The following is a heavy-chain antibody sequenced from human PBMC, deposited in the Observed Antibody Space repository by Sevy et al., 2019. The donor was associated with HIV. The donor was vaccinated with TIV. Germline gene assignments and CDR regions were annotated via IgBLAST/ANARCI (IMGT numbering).Heavy chain of an antibody. CDR3: ARGDYFGSGISNYYYYGMDV. CDR1: GNSVSSNSAA. CDR2: TYYRSKWYN. J-gene: IGHJ6*02. Sequence: SQTLSLTCAISGNSVSSNSAAWNWIRQSPSRGLEWLGRTYYRSKWYNDYAVSVKSRITINPGTSKNQFSLQLNSVTPEDTAVYYCARGDYFGSGISNYYYYGMDVWGQGTTVTVSS. D-gene: IGHD3-10*01. V-gene: IGHV6-1*01.